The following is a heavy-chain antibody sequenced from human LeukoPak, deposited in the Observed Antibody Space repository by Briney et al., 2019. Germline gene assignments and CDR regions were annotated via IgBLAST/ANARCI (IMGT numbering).Heavy chain of an antibody. CDR3: ARNTPLIKGSLDY. Sequence: SETLSLTCTVSGGSISSGGYYWSWIRQPPGKGLEWIGYIYYSGSTNYNPSLKSRVTISVDTSKNQFSLKLSSVTAADTAVYYCARNTPLIKGSLDYWGQGTLVTVSS. CDR1: GGSISSGGYY. V-gene: IGHV4-61*08. D-gene: IGHD2-2*02. J-gene: IGHJ4*02. CDR2: IYYSGST.